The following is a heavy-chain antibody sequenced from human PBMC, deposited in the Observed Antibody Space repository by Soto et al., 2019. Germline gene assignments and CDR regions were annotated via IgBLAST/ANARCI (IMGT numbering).Heavy chain of an antibody. V-gene: IGHV3-23*01. CDR2: ISGRGGRT. J-gene: IGHJ3*02. CDR3: GKGGYYSLVEI. Sequence: GVSLRLSCVASGFPFSSYAMSWVRQTAGKGLEWVSGISGRGGRTYCADSGKGRLTICRDNSNNTLSLQMHILRVEDTAVYFCGKGGYYSLVEIWAKGTMVTVSS. CDR1: GFPFSSYA. D-gene: IGHD3-16*01.